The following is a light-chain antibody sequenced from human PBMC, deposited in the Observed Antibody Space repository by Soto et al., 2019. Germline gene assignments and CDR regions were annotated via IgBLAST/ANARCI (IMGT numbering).Light chain of an antibody. Sequence: DIHMTQSPSTLSASVGDRVTITCRASQSISIWLAWYQQKPGKAPNLLIYKTSSLESGVPSRFSGSGSGTEFTLTISSLPPDDFAHYYCQHWNDYSWTFGQGTKVEVK. CDR3: QHWNDYSWT. CDR2: KTS. J-gene: IGKJ1*01. V-gene: IGKV1-5*03. CDR1: QSISIW.